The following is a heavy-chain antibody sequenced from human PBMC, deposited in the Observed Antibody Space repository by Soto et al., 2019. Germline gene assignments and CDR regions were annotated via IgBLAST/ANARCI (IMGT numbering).Heavy chain of an antibody. CDR1: GFTFSNAW. CDR3: TSPPVYSTPIEYYYYYMDV. V-gene: IGHV3-15*01. Sequence: PGGSLRLSCAASGFTFSNAWMSWVRQAPGKGLEWVGRIKSKTDGGTTDYAAPVKGRFTISRDDSKNTLYLQMNSLKTEDTAVYYCTSPPVYSTPIEYYYYYMDVWGKGTTVTVSS. CDR2: IKSKTDGGTT. D-gene: IGHD6-13*01. J-gene: IGHJ6*03.